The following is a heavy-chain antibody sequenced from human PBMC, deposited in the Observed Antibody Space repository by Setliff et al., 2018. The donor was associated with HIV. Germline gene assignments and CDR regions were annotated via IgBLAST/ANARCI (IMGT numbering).Heavy chain of an antibody. V-gene: IGHV4-59*01. CDR1: GGSISSYY. D-gene: IGHD6-19*01. CDR3: ASATSNGWYPDGFDI. Sequence: ASETLSLTCIVSGGSISSYYWSWVRQPPGKGLEWIGYIDDSGSTNYNPSLKSRVTISVDTSKNQFSLKLNSVTAADSAVYYCASATSNGWYPDGFDIWGQGTMVTVSS. J-gene: IGHJ3*02. CDR2: IDDSGST.